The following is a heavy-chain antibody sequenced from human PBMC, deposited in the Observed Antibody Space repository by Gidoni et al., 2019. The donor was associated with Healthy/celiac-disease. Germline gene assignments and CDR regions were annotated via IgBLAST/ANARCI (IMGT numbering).Heavy chain of an antibody. D-gene: IGHD5-12*01. CDR1: GGSISSGSYY. V-gene: IGHV4-61*02. CDR2: IYTSGST. J-gene: IGHJ4*02. Sequence: QVQLQESGPGLVKPSQTLSLTCTVSGGSISSGSYYWSWIRQPAGKGLKWIGRIYTSGSTNYNPSLKSRVTISVDTSKNQFSLKLSSVTAADTAVYYCATENVEMATITGFDYWGQGTLVTVSS. CDR3: ATENVEMATITGFDY.